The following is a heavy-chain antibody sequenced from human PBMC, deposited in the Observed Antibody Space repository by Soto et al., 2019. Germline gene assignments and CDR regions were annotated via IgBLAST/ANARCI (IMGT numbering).Heavy chain of an antibody. CDR3: ARDDSEGYCSGGGCTYYYYGMDV. CDR2: TSFDGSNK. CDR1: GFTFSSSA. V-gene: IGHV3-30-3*01. Sequence: GGSLRLSCAASGFTFSSSAMHWVRQAPGKGLEWVAFTSFDGSNKYYADSVKGRFTISRDNSRNTLYLQMNSLRAEETAVYYCARDDSEGYCSGGGCTYYYYGMDVWGQGTTVTVSS. D-gene: IGHD2-15*01. J-gene: IGHJ6*02.